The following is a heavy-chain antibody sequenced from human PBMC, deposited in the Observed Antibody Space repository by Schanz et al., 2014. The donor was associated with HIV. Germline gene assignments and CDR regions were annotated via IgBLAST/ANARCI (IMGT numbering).Heavy chain of an antibody. D-gene: IGHD6-19*01. CDR3: ARGRRSGIGWRMDV. CDR2: FNVMLSKI. J-gene: IGHJ6*02. CDR1: GGTFRSNA. V-gene: IGHV1-69*01. Sequence: QVQLVQSGAEVKKTGSSVKVSCKASGGTFRSNAITWVRQAPGQGLEWIGHFNVMLSKINSAQKFQGRVSMTADPSTKTAYMEMRGLRFEDTAVYYCARGRRSGIGWRMDVRGQGTTVSVSS.